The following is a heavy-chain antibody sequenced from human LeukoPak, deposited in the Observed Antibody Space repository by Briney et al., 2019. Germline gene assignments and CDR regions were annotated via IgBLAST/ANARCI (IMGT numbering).Heavy chain of an antibody. CDR2: ISWNSGSI. Sequence: GGSLRLSCAASGFTFDDYAMHWVRQAPGKGLEWVSGISWNSGSIGYADSVKGRFTISRDNAKNSLYLQMNSLRAEDTALYYCAKDMRGIVGATYFDYWGQGTLVTVSS. CDR3: AKDMRGIVGATYFDY. D-gene: IGHD1-26*01. CDR1: GFTFDDYA. J-gene: IGHJ4*02. V-gene: IGHV3-9*01.